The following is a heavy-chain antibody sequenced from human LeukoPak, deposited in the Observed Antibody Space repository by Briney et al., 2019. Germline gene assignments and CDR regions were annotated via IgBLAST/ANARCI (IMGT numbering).Heavy chain of an antibody. CDR2: ILHSGNT. CDR3: AIYSSSEGWFDP. D-gene: IGHD6-6*01. J-gene: IGHJ5*02. Sequence: SETLSLTCTVSGGSISSSDYSWGWIRQPPGKGLEWIAVILHSGNTYYNSSLKSRVTISVDTSKNQFSLRLSSVTAADTVVYYCAIYSSSEGWFDPWGQGTLVTVSS. V-gene: IGHV4-39*01. CDR1: GGSISSSDYS.